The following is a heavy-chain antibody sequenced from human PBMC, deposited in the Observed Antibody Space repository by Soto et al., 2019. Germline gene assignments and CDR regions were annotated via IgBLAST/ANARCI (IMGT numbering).Heavy chain of an antibody. D-gene: IGHD3-9*01. CDR2: ISSSSSYI. CDR3: ARESIHDILTGPFS. CDR1: GFTFSSYS. J-gene: IGHJ4*02. V-gene: IGHV3-21*01. Sequence: PGGSLRLSCAASGFTFSSYSMNWVRQAPGKGLEWVSSISSSSSYIYYADSVKGRFTISRDNAKNSLYLQMNSLRAEDTAVYYCARESIHDILTGPFSWGQGTLVTVSS.